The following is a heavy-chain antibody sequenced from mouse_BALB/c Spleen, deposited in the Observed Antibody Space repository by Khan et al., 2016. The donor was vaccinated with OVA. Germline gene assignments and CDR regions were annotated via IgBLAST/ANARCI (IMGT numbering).Heavy chain of an antibody. D-gene: IGHD2-2*01. J-gene: IGHJ3*01. CDR3: ARDGYAPGFAY. Sequence: VQLQQSGAELVRPGALVKLSCKASGFNIKDYYMHWVKQRPEQGLVWIGRIDPENGDTIYDPKFQGKASITSATSSNQAYLQLSSLASEDTAVYYCARDGYAPGFAYWGQGTLVTVSA. V-gene: IGHV14-1*02. CDR1: GFNIKDYY. CDR2: IDPENGDT.